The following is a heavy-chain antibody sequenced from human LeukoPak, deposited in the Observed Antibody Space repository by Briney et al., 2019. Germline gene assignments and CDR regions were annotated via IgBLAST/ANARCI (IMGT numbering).Heavy chain of an antibody. J-gene: IGHJ4*02. V-gene: IGHV3-9*03. CDR3: AKDIWAHSEQLASLFDY. CDR2: ISWNSGSI. CDR1: GFTFDDYA. Sequence: GRSLRLSCAASGFTFDDYAMHWVRQAPGKGLEWVSGISWNSGSIGYADSVKGRFTISIDNAKNSLYLQMNSLRAEDMALYYCAKDIWAHSEQLASLFDYWGQGTLVTVSS. D-gene: IGHD6-13*01.